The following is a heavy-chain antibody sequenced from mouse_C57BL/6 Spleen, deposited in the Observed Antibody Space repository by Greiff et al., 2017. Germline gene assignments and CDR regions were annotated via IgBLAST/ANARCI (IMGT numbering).Heavy chain of an antibody. CDR2: IYPGSGST. J-gene: IGHJ4*01. D-gene: IGHD2-3*01. Sequence: VQLQQPGAELVKPGASVKMSCKASGYTFTSYWITWVKQRPGQGLEWIGDIYPGSGSTNYNEKFKSKATLTVDTSSSTAYMQLSSLTSEDSAVYYCAKWLLPSYYAFDYWGQGTSVTVSS. CDR3: AKWLLPSYYAFDY. V-gene: IGHV1-55*01. CDR1: GYTFTSYW.